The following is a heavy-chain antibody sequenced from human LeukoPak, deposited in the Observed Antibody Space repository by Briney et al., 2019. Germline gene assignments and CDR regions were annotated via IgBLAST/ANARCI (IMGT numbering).Heavy chain of an antibody. CDR2: IYYSGST. CDR1: GGSISSYY. V-gene: IGHV4-59*01. D-gene: IGHD3-3*01. J-gene: IGHJ6*03. CDR3: ARGGYDFWSGYRYYYYYYMDV. Sequence: SETLSLTCTVSGGSISSYYWSWIRQPPGKGLEWIGYIYYSGSTNYNPSLKSRVTISVDTSKNQFSLTLSSVTAADTAVYYCARGGYDFWSGYRYYYYYYMDVWGKGTTVTVSS.